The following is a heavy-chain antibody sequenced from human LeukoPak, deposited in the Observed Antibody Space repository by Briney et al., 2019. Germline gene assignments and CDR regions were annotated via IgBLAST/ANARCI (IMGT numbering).Heavy chain of an antibody. CDR2: ISSSGSSI. D-gene: IGHD3-3*01. CDR3: AKEPPKDYDFWSGYYTGLDYYGMDV. Sequence: PGGSLRLSCAASGFTFSSYEMNWVRQAPGKGLEWFSYISSSGSSIYYADSVKGRFTISRDNSKNTLYLQMNSLRAEDTAVYYCAKEPPKDYDFWSGYYTGLDYYGMDVWGQGTTVTVSS. CDR1: GFTFSSYE. V-gene: IGHV3-48*03. J-gene: IGHJ6*02.